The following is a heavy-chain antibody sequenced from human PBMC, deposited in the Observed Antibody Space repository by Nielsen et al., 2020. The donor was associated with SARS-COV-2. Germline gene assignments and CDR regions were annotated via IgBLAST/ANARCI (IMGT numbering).Heavy chain of an antibody. CDR2: IKQDGSEK. CDR1: GFTFSSYW. Sequence: GGSLRLSCAASGFTFSSYWMSWVRQAPGKGLEWVANIKQDGSEKYYVDSVKGRFTISRDNAKNSLYLQMNSLRAEDTAVYYCARDESTVDTAMSLDYWGQGTLVTVSS. D-gene: IGHD5-18*01. J-gene: IGHJ4*02. CDR3: ARDESTVDTAMSLDY. V-gene: IGHV3-7*05.